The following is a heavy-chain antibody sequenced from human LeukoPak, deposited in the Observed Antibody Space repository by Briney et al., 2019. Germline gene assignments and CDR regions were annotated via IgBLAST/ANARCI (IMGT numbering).Heavy chain of an antibody. CDR1: GGTFSNYA. CDR3: ARDSSEFRSLIPH. CDR2: ITPMFGTA. Sequence: SVKVSCKASGGTFSNYAISWVRQAPGQGLEWMGGITPMFGTAKYAQKFQGRVTITADESTSTAYMELSSLRSEDTAVYYCARDSSEFRSLIPHWGQGTLVTVSS. J-gene: IGHJ1*01. V-gene: IGHV1-69*13. D-gene: IGHD2-21*01.